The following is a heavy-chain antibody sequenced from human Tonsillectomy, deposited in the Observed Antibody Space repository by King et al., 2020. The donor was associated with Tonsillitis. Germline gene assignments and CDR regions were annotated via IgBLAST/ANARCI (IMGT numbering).Heavy chain of an antibody. V-gene: IGHV6-1*01. CDR2: TYYRSKWYN. CDR1: GDSVSSNSAA. J-gene: IGHJ4*02. D-gene: IGHD1-26*01. Sequence: VQLPQSGPGLVKPSQTLSLTCAISGDSVSSNSAAWNWIRQSPSRGLDWLGRTYYRSKWYNDYAVSVKSRITINPDTSNNQFSLQLNSVTPEDTAVYYCARGGSYSGSYSLGYWGQGILVTVSS. CDR3: ARGGSYSGSYSLGY.